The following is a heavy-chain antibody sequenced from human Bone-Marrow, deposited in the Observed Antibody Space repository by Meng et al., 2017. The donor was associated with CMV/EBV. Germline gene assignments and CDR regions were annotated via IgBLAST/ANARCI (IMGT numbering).Heavy chain of an antibody. Sequence: ASVKVSCKASGYTFTSYDINWVRQATGQGLEWMGWISAYNGNTDYAQKFQGRVTMTTDTSTSTAYMELRSLISDDTAVYYCARALIGGAAAGIRSWGQGTLVTVSS. D-gene: IGHD6-13*01. V-gene: IGHV1-18*01. CDR1: GYTFTSYD. CDR2: ISAYNGNT. CDR3: ARALIGGAAAGIRS. J-gene: IGHJ5*02.